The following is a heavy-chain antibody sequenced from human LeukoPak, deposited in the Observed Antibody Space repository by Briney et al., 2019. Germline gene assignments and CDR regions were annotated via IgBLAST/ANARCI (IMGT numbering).Heavy chain of an antibody. CDR3: AHRIAAAGSRPWGY. Sequence: SGPTLVKPTQTLTLTCTFSGFSLSTSAVGVGWIRQPPGKALEWLALIYWNDDKRYSPSLKSRLTITKDTSKNQVVLTMTNMDPVDTATYYCAHRIAAAGSRPWGYWGQGTLVTVSS. D-gene: IGHD6-13*01. CDR1: GFSLSTSAVG. CDR2: IYWNDDK. J-gene: IGHJ4*02. V-gene: IGHV2-5*01.